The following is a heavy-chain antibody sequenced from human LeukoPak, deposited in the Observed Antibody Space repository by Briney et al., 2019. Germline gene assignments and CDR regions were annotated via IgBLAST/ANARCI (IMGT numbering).Heavy chain of an antibody. CDR1: GGSISSYY. Sequence: SETLSLTCTVSGGSISSYYWSWIRQPAGKGLEWIGRIYTSGSTNYKPSLKSRVTMSVDTSKNQSSLKLSSVTAADTAVYYCARVDIAVAGYMDVWGKGTTVTVSS. CDR2: IYTSGST. D-gene: IGHD6-19*01. CDR3: ARVDIAVAGYMDV. V-gene: IGHV4-4*07. J-gene: IGHJ6*03.